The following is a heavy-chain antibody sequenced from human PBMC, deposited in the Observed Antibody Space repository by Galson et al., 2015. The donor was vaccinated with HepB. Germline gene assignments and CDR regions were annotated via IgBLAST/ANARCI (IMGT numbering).Heavy chain of an antibody. CDR1: GFTFSSYW. Sequence: SLRLSCAASGFTFSSYWMHWVRQAPGKGLVWVSRINSDGSSTSYADSVKGRFTISRDNAKNTLYLQMNGLRAEDTAVYYCARSDIVVVPAARGVFHYYYYMDVWGKGTTVTVSS. J-gene: IGHJ6*03. V-gene: IGHV3-74*01. D-gene: IGHD2-2*01. CDR2: INSDGSST. CDR3: ARSDIVVVPAARGVFHYYYYMDV.